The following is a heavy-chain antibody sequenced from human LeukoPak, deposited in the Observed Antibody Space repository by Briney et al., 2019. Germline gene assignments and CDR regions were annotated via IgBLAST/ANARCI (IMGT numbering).Heavy chain of an antibody. J-gene: IGHJ4*02. CDR2: ISWNSGSI. CDR3: AKGHRGSSYYFDY. V-gene: IGHV3-9*01. D-gene: IGHD6-6*01. Sequence: GGSLRLSCAASGFTFDDYAMHWVRQAPGKGLEWVSGISWNSGSIGYADSVKGRFTISRDNAKNSLYLQMNSLRAEDTALYYCAKGHRGSSYYFDYWGQGTLVTVSS. CDR1: GFTFDDYA.